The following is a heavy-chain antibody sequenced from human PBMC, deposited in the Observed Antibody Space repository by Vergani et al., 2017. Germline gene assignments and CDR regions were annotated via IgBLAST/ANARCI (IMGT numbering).Heavy chain of an antibody. Sequence: QVQLVQSGAEVKKPGSSVKVSCKASGGTFSSYTISWVRQAPGQGLEWMGRIITILGIANYAQKFQGRVTITADKSTSTAYMDLSSLRSEDTAVYYCARAGNYYGDYPEINWGQGTLVTVSS. D-gene: IGHD4-17*01. V-gene: IGHV1-69*02. CDR3: ARAGNYYGDYPEIN. J-gene: IGHJ4*02. CDR1: GGTFSSYT. CDR2: IITILGIA.